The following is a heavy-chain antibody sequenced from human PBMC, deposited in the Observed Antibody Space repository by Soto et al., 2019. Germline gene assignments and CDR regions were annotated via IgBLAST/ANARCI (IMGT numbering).Heavy chain of an antibody. Sequence: GGSLRLSCEASGFTFGVYGMSWVRQAPGEGLEWLGTIKFDASEKKYVDSVKGRFTMSRDNDKNSLYRQMDSLRADDTAVYYCARDLAWAFDSWGQGALVTVSS. CDR3: ARDLAWAFDS. CDR2: IKFDASEK. V-gene: IGHV3-7*01. J-gene: IGHJ4*02. D-gene: IGHD1-26*01. CDR1: GFTFGVYG.